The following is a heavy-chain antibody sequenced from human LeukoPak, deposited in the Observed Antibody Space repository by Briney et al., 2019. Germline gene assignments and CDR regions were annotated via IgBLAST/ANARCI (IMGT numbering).Heavy chain of an antibody. CDR2: IDSDGSST. CDR1: EFTFSSYW. Sequence: GGSLRLSCAASEFTFSSYWMTWVRQAPGKGLVWVSRIDSDGSSTDYADSVKGRFTISRDNAKNTLYLQMISLRAEDTAVYYCARKTYYYDSSGYYYLDYWGQGTLVTVSS. D-gene: IGHD3-22*01. J-gene: IGHJ4*02. CDR3: ARKTYYYDSSGYYYLDY. V-gene: IGHV3-74*01.